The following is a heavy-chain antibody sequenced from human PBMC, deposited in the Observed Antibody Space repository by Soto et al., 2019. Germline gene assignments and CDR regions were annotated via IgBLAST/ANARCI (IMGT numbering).Heavy chain of an antibody. J-gene: IGHJ5*02. CDR3: ARAGPRYDFWSGYYSSGTHNWFEP. CDR2: IYTSGST. Sequence: SETLSLTCTFSGGSISSYYWSWIRQPAGKGLEWIGRIYTSGSTNYNPSLKSRVTMSVDTSKNQFSLKLSSVTAADTAVYYCARAGPRYDFWSGYYSSGTHNWFEPWGQGTLVNVS. V-gene: IGHV4-4*07. D-gene: IGHD3-3*01. CDR1: GGSISSYY.